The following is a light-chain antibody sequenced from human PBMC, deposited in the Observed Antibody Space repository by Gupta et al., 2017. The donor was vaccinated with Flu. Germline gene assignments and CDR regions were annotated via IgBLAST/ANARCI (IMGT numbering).Light chain of an antibody. CDR1: QGISSY. V-gene: IGKV1-9*01. J-gene: IGKJ2*01. Sequence: PCFLSPSLFSPLSLPSLSHQGISSYLDWYQQKKGEENKLLIYAASTWQSGVPSRFSGSGSGTEFTLTISSLQPEDFATYEGKKRNSSPSSFCQGTKLEIK. CDR3: KKRNSSPSS. CDR2: AAS.